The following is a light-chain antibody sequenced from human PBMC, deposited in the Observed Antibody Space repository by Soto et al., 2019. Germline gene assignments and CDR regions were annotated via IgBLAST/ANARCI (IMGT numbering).Light chain of an antibody. J-gene: IGKJ1*01. CDR3: LQDINYPWT. CDR1: QTISSW. CDR2: KAS. V-gene: IGKV1-5*03. Sequence: DIQMTQSPSTLSGSVGDRVTITCWASQTISSWLAWYQQKPGKAPKLLIYKASTLKSGVPSRFSGSGSGTEFTLAISSLQPEDSATYYCLQDINYPWTFGQGTKVDIK.